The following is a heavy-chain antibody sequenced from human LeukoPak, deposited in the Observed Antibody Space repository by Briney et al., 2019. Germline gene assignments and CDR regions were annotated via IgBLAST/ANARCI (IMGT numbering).Heavy chain of an antibody. Sequence: ETLSLTCTVSGGSISSSSYYWGWIRQPPGKGLEWVSAISGSGGSTYYADSVKGRFTISRDNSKNTLYLQMNSLRAEDTAVYYCASTLWFGELSTPEGVDYWGQGTLVTVSS. D-gene: IGHD3-10*01. J-gene: IGHJ4*02. CDR2: ISGSGGST. V-gene: IGHV3-23*01. CDR1: GGSISSSSYY. CDR3: ASTLWFGELSTPEGVDY.